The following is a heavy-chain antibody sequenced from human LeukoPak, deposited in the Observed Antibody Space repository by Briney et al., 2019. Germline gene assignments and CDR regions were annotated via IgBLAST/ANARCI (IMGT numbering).Heavy chain of an antibody. CDR1: GFTFSYYA. J-gene: IGHJ4*02. CDR2: LYGSGGVT. CDR3: AKPLWFGELTSTSFDY. D-gene: IGHD3-10*01. V-gene: IGHV3-23*01. Sequence: GGSLRLSCAASGFTFSYYAMTWVRQAPGKGLEWVSALYGSGGVTFYADSVKGRFTISRDDSKNTLYLQMNSLRAEDTAVYYCAKPLWFGELTSTSFDYWGQGTLVTVSS.